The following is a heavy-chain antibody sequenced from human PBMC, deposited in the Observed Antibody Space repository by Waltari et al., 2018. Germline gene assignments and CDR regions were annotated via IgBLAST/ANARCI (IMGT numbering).Heavy chain of an antibody. V-gene: IGHV3-7*01. Sequence: EVQLVESGGGLVQPGGSLRLSCEAPGFSSDWLDWVRQAPGKGLRWVANINEDGGEKYYLGSVKGRFTISRDNAKKLVYLEMNSLRAEDTAIYYCSKRLEIWGRGTMVAVSS. CDR3: SKRLEI. J-gene: IGHJ3*02. CDR1: GFSSDW. CDR2: INEDGGEK.